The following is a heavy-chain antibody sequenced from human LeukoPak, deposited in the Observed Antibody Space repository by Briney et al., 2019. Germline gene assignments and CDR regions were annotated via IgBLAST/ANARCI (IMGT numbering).Heavy chain of an antibody. V-gene: IGHV4-59*01. J-gene: IGHJ4*02. CDR2: IYYSGST. D-gene: IGHD3-22*01. CDR1: GGSFSGYY. CDR3: ARCYDSSGYYCRYFDY. Sequence: PSETLSLTCAVYGGSFSGYYWSWIRQPPGKGLEWIGYIYYSGSTNYNPSLKSRVTISVDTSKNQFSLKLSSVTAADTAVYYCARCYDSSGYYCRYFDYWGQGTLATVSS.